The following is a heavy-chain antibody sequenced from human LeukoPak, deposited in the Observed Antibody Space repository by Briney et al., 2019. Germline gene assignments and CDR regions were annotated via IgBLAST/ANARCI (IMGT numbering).Heavy chain of an antibody. J-gene: IGHJ4*02. D-gene: IGHD6-19*01. CDR2: IYSSGST. Sequence: GGSLRLSCAASGFSVSSNYMSWVRQAPGKGLTWVSAIYSSGSTYYADSVKGRFAISRDDSKNTLHLQMNGLRAEDTAMYYCVKDSGWFHFDSWGQGTLVTVSS. V-gene: IGHV3-53*01. CDR3: VKDSGWFHFDS. CDR1: GFSVSSNY.